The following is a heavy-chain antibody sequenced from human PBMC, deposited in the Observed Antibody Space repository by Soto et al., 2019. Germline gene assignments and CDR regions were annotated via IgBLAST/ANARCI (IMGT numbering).Heavy chain of an antibody. Sequence: SETLSLTCTVSGGSISSYYWSWIRQPPGKGLEWIGYIYYSGSTNYNPSLKSRVTISVDTSKNQFSLKLSSVTAADTAVYYCARHEAPWSYYYYYMDVWGKGTTVTVSS. D-gene: IGHD3-3*01. CDR3: ARHEAPWSYYYYYMDV. CDR1: GGSISSYY. V-gene: IGHV4-59*08. J-gene: IGHJ6*03. CDR2: IYYSGST.